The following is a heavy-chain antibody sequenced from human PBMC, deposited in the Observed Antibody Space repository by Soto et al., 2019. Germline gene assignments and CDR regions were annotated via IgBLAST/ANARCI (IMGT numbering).Heavy chain of an antibody. D-gene: IGHD3-16*01. Sequence: GASVKVCCKASGGTFSSYAINWVRQAPGQGLEWMGGIIPIFATADYAQKFQGRVTITADESTSTAYMELSSLRSEDTAVYYCAQCLLGVNYYYGMDVWGQGTTVTVSS. V-gene: IGHV1-69*13. CDR1: GGTFSSYA. CDR2: IIPIFATA. J-gene: IGHJ6*02. CDR3: AQCLLGVNYYYGMDV.